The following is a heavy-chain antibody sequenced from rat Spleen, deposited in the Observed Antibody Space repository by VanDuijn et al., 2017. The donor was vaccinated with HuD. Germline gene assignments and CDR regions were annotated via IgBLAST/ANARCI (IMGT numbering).Heavy chain of an antibody. Sequence: EVQLVETGGGLVQPGRSLKLSCVASGFTFSTYWMYWVRQAPGKGLEWVSSISTGGGYTYYRDSVMGRFTISRDNAKSSLYLQMDSLRSEDTAIYYCARQYYSGPFDYWGQGVMVTVSS. J-gene: IGHJ2*01. CDR2: ISTGGGYT. V-gene: IGHV5-58*01. CDR1: GFTFSTYW. CDR3: ARQYYSGPFDY. D-gene: IGHD1-1*01.